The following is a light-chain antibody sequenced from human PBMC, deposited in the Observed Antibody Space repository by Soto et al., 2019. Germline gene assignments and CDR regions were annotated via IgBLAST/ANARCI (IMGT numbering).Light chain of an antibody. CDR2: WAS. J-gene: IGKJ4*01. CDR1: QSVLYSSNNKNY. CDR3: QQYYSAPLT. V-gene: IGKV4-1*01. Sequence: DIVMTQSPDSLAVSLGEGATINCKSSQSVLYSSNNKNYLAWYQQKPGQPPKLLIYWASTRESGVPDRFSGSGSGTDFTLTISSLQAEDVAVYSCQQYYSAPLTFGGGTKVEIK.